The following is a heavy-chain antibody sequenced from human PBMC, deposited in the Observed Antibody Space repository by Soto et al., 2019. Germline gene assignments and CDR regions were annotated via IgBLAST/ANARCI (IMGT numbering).Heavy chain of an antibody. Sequence: EVQLVESGGGLIQPGGSLRLSCAASGFTFSSNDMNWVRQAPGKGLEWVSLIYSGGSTYYADSVKGRFTISRDNSKNTLYLQMSSLRAEDTAVYYCATRPLLPGAPWCQGKMVTVSS. V-gene: IGHV3-53*01. CDR2: IYSGGST. D-gene: IGHD3-22*01. J-gene: IGHJ3*01. CDR3: ATRPLLPGAP. CDR1: GFTFSSND.